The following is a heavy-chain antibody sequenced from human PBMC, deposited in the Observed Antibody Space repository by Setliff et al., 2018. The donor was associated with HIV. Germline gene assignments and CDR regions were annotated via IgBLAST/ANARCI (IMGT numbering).Heavy chain of an antibody. CDR3: ARLIHTGLLYFDF. J-gene: IGHJ4*02. V-gene: IGHV4-4*09. Sequence: SETLSLTCTVSGGSISSYYWSWIRQPPGKGLEWIGYIYTSGSTNYNPSLKSRVTISLDTSKNQFSLNLRSVTAADTAVYFCARLIHTGLLYFDFWGLGTLVTVSS. D-gene: IGHD2-8*02. CDR1: GGSISSYY. CDR2: IYTSGST.